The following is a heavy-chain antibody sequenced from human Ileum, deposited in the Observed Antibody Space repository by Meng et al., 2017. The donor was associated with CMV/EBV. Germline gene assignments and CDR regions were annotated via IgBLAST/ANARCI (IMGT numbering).Heavy chain of an antibody. Sequence: GESLKISCAASGFTFSSYSMNWVRQAPGKGLEWVSSISSSSSYIYYADSVKGRFTISRDNAKNSLYLQMNSLRAEDTAVYYCARGRGYGSGSYLVYFDYWGQRTLVTVSS. CDR3: ARGRGYGSGSYLVYFDY. D-gene: IGHD3-10*01. J-gene: IGHJ4*02. V-gene: IGHV3-21*01. CDR1: GFTFSSYS. CDR2: ISSSSSYI.